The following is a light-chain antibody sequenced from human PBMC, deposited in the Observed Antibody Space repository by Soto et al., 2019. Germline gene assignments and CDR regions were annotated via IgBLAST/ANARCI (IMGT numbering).Light chain of an antibody. CDR1: SSDVGGYNY. J-gene: IGLJ2*01. Sequence: QSALTQPASVSGSPGQSITISCTGTSSDVGGYNYVSWYQQYPGKAPKLMIYDVTNRPSGVSNRFSGSKSGNTASLTISGLRAEDEADYYCSSYTGSSTVGVFGGGTKLTVL. CDR2: DVT. V-gene: IGLV2-14*03. CDR3: SSYTGSSTVGV.